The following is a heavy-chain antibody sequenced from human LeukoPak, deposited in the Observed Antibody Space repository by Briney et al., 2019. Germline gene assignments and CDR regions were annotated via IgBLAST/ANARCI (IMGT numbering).Heavy chain of an antibody. J-gene: IGHJ4*02. Sequence: KSGGSLRLSCAASGFTFSSYNMNWVRQAPGKGLEWVSFISQSSTYRYYADSVKGRFAISRDNAKNSLYLQMNSLRAEDTAVYYCARGLLGYCSGGSCYTPVGDYWGQGTLVTVSS. CDR2: ISQSSTYR. V-gene: IGHV3-21*01. D-gene: IGHD2-15*01. CDR3: ARGLLGYCSGGSCYTPVGDY. CDR1: GFTFSSYN.